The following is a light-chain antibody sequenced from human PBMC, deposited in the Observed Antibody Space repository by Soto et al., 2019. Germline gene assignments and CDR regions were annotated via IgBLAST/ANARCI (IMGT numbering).Light chain of an antibody. Sequence: QPVLTQPPSASASLGASVTLTCTLSSGYSNYKVDWYQQRPGKGPRFVMRVGPGGIVGSKGDGIPDRFSVLGSGLNRYLTIKNIQEEDESDYHCGADHGSGSNFPLVFGGGTKPPS. CDR3: GADHGSGSNFPLV. V-gene: IGLV9-49*01. J-gene: IGLJ3*02. CDR2: VGPGGIVG. CDR1: SGYSNYK.